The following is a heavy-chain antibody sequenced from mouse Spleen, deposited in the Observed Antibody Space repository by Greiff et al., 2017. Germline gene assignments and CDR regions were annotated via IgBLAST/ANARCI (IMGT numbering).Heavy chain of an antibody. CDR1: GFSLTSYG. CDR2: IWSGGST. D-gene: IGHD2-1*01. J-gene: IGHJ2*01. V-gene: IGHV2-2*02. Sequence: VQLVESGPGLVQPSQSLSITCAVSGFSLTSYGVHWVRQSPGKGLEWLGVIWSGGSTDYNAAFISRLSISKDNSKSQVFFKMNSLQANDTAIYYCARHYGNSYYFDYWGQGTTLTVSS. CDR3: ARHYGNSYYFDY.